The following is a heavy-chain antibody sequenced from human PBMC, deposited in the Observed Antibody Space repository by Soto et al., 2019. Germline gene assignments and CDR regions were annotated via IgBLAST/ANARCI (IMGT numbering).Heavy chain of an antibody. J-gene: IGHJ4*02. CDR2: INAGNGNT. D-gene: IGHD3-9*01. CDR1: GYTFTNYG. V-gene: IGHV1-3*01. Sequence: ASVKVSCKASGYTFTNYGISWVRQAPGQRLEWMGWINAGNGNTKYSQKFQGRVTITRDTSASTAYMELSSLRSEDTAVYYCARTSATGYYTGDYWGQGTLVTVSS. CDR3: ARTSATGYYTGDY.